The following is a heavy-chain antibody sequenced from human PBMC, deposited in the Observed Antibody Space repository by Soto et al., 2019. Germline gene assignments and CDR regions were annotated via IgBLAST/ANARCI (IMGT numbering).Heavy chain of an antibody. CDR3: TRLSLWLGEFYFDY. V-gene: IGHV3-49*03. Sequence: PGGSLRLSCTASGFTFGDYAMSWFRQAPGKGLEWVGFIRSKAYGGTTEYAASVKGRFTISRDDSKSIAYLQMNSLKTEDTAVYYCTRLSLWLGEFYFDYWGQGTLVTVSS. CDR1: GFTFGDYA. J-gene: IGHJ4*02. D-gene: IGHD3-10*01. CDR2: IRSKAYGGTT.